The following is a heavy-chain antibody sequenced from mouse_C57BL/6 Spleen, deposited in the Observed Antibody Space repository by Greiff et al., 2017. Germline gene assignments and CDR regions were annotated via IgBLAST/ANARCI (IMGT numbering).Heavy chain of an antibody. CDR3: TVPHYFDY. CDR1: GFNIKDDY. CDR2: IDPENGDT. V-gene: IGHV14-4*01. Sequence: VQLQQSGAELVRPGASVKLSCTASGFNIKDDYMHWVKQRPEQGLEWIGWIDPENGDTEYASKFQGKATITADTSSNTAYLQLSSLTSEDTAVYYCTVPHYFDYWGQGTTLTVSS. J-gene: IGHJ2*01.